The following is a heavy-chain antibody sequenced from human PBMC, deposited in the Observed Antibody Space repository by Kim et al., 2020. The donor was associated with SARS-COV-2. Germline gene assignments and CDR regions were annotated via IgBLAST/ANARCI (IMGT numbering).Heavy chain of an antibody. V-gene: IGHV3-23*01. Sequence: GGSLRLSCAASGFIFSSYAMTWVRQAPGKGLERVSVITGSGESIHHADSVKGRFTISRDNSRNTVFLQMNSLRVDDSAVYYCAKSAVTTIDYWGQGTLVT. CDR1: GFIFSSYA. D-gene: IGHD4-17*01. CDR3: AKSAVTTIDY. J-gene: IGHJ4*02. CDR2: ITGSGESI.